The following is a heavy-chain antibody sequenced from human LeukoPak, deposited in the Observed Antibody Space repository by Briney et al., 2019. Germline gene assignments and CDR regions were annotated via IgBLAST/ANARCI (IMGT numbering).Heavy chain of an antibody. CDR3: AKDVAVTTMGYIQH. CDR1: GFTFSSYA. J-gene: IGHJ1*01. D-gene: IGHD2-21*02. Sequence: GGSLRLSCAASGFTFSSYAMSWVRQAPGKGLEWVSGISGSGGITYYADSVKGRFTISRDKSKNTLYLQMNSLRAEDTSGYYCAKDVAVTTMGYIQHWGQGTLVTVSS. CDR2: ISGSGGIT. V-gene: IGHV3-23*01.